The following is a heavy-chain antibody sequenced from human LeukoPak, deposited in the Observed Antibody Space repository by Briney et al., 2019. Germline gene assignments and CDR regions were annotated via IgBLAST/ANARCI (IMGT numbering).Heavy chain of an antibody. V-gene: IGHV1-18*01. CDR3: ARYGSGSHYYYYYGMDV. CDR2: ISAYNGNT. J-gene: IGHJ6*02. CDR1: GYTFTSYG. D-gene: IGHD3-10*01. Sequence: ASVKVSCKASGYTFTSYGISWVRQAPGQGLEWMGWISAYNGNTNYAQKLQGRVTMTTDTSTSTAYMELRSLRSDDTAVYYCARYGSGSHYYYYYGMDVWGQGTTVTVSS.